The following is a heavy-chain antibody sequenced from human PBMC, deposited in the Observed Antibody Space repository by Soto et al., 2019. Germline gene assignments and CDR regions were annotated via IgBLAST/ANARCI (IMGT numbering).Heavy chain of an antibody. CDR3: ARDAGGPADY. CDR1: GGSVSSGSYY. V-gene: IGHV4-61*01. Sequence: SETLSLTCTVSGGSVSSGSYYWSWIRQPPGKGLEWIGYIYYSGSTNYNPSLKSRVTISVDTSKNQFSLKLSSVTAADTAVYYCARDAGGPADYWGQGTLVTVSS. J-gene: IGHJ4*02. D-gene: IGHD2-15*01. CDR2: IYYSGST.